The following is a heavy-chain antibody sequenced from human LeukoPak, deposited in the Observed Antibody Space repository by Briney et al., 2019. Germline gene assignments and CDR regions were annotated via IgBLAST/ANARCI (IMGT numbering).Heavy chain of an antibody. V-gene: IGHV4-61*05. Sequence: SETLSLTCTVSGGSISSSSYYWSWIRQPPGKGLEWIGYIYYSGSTNYNPSLKSRVTISVDTSKNQFSLKLSSVTAADTAVYYCARAISDILTGPTFDYWGQGTPVTVSS. CDR1: GGSISSSSYY. CDR3: ARAISDILTGPTFDY. J-gene: IGHJ4*02. CDR2: IYYSGST. D-gene: IGHD3-9*01.